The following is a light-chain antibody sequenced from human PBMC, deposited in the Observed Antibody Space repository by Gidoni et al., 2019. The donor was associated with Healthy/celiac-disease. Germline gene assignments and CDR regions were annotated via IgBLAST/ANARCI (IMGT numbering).Light chain of an antibody. Sequence: DIVMTQSPLSLPVTPGEPASISCRSSQSLLHSNGYNYLDWYLQKPGQSPQLLIYLGSNRASGVPDRFSGSGSGTDFTLKISRVEAEDVVFYYCMQALQTALTFGGGTKVEIK. CDR3: MQALQTALT. CDR2: LGS. V-gene: IGKV2-28*01. CDR1: QSLLHSNGYNY. J-gene: IGKJ4*01.